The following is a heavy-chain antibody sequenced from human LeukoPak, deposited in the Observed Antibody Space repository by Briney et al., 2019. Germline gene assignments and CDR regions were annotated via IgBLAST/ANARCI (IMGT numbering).Heavy chain of an antibody. J-gene: IGHJ4*02. CDR3: ARVGYCSRTGCYASDY. CDR2: INHSGST. Sequence: SETLSLTCAVYVGFFIVYYWSWLRQPPGKGLEWIGEINHSGSTNYNPSLKSRVTISVDTSKNQFSLKLSSVAAADTAVYYCARVGYCSRTGCYASDYWGQGTLVTVSS. V-gene: IGHV4-34*01. D-gene: IGHD2-2*01. CDR1: VGFFIVYY.